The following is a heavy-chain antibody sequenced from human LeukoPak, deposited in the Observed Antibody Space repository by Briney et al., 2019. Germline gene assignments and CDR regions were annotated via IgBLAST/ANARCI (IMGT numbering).Heavy chain of an antibody. CDR2: IYYSGST. Sequence: PSETLSLTCTVSGGSISSYYWSWIRQPPGKGLEWIGYIYYSGSTNYNPSLKSRVTISVDTSKNQFSLKLSSVTAADTAVYYCARVIEFSSSWFTSHGVGFDPWGQGTLVTVSS. CDR1: GGSISSYY. V-gene: IGHV4-59*01. J-gene: IGHJ5*02. D-gene: IGHD6-13*01. CDR3: ARVIEFSSSWFTSHGVGFDP.